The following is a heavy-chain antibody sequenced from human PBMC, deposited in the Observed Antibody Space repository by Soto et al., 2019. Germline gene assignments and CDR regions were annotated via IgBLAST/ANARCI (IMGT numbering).Heavy chain of an antibody. Sequence: SETLSLTCTVSGGSISSSSYYWGWIRQPPGKGLEWIGSIYYSGSTYYNPSLKSRVTISVDTSKNQFSLKLSSVTAADTAVYYCARNLVWRTLYYFDYWGQGTLVTVSS. CDR3: ARNLVWRTLYYFDY. J-gene: IGHJ4*02. V-gene: IGHV4-39*01. CDR2: IYYSGST. CDR1: GGSISSSSYY.